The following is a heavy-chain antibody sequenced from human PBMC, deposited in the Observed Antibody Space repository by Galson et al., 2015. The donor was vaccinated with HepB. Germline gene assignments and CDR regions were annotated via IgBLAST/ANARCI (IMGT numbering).Heavy chain of an antibody. J-gene: IGHJ4*02. CDR2: ISYDGSNK. Sequence: SLRLSCAASGFTFSSYAMHWVRQAPGKGLEWVAVISYDGSNKYYADSVKGRFTISRDNSKNTLYLQMNSLRAEDTAVYYCARDAGIVVVISDYFDYWGQGTLVTVSS. V-gene: IGHV3-30*04. CDR1: GFTFSSYA. D-gene: IGHD3-22*01. CDR3: ARDAGIVVVISDYFDY.